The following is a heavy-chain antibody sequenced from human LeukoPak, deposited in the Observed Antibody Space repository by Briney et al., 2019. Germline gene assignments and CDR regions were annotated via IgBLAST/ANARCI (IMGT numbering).Heavy chain of an antibody. J-gene: IGHJ6*02. D-gene: IGHD3-10*01. CDR2: ITNNGATT. CDR1: GFTFSSNS. Sequence: QPGGSLRLSCAASGFTFSSNSMNWVRQAPGRGLEWVSVITNNGATTYYADSVKGRFTISRDNSKNTLYLQMNSLRAEDTAVYYCARGRYYGMDVWGQGTTVTVSS. V-gene: IGHV3-23*01. CDR3: ARGRYYGMDV.